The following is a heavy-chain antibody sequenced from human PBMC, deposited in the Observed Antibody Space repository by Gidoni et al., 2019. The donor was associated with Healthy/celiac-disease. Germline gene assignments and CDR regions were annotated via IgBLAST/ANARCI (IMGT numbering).Heavy chain of an antibody. J-gene: IGHJ2*01. CDR3: ASPLYCGGDCSPWYFDL. CDR2: IIPIFGTA. CDR1: GGTFSSYA. D-gene: IGHD2-21*01. V-gene: IGHV1-69*06. Sequence: QVQLVQSGAEVKKPGSSVKVSCKASGGTFSSYAISCVRQAPGQGLEWMGGIIPIFGTANYAQNVQGSVTITADKSTSTAYMELSSLRSEDTAVYYCASPLYCGGDCSPWYFDLWGRGTLVTVSS.